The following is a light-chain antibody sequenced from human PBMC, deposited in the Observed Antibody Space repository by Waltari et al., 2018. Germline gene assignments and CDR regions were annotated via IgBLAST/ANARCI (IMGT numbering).Light chain of an antibody. CDR3: QSYDNSLRGSLL. V-gene: IGLV1-40*01. J-gene: IGLJ3*02. CDR2: ENT. CDR1: DPSIASFG. Sequence: QSVLTQAPSVSGAPGQRVTISCTGGDPSIASFGFNWYQHLPGRVPKPLIYENTNGPSGVPDRVSGAKSGTSASLAIEGLQPEDEGDYYCQSYDNSLRGSLLFGGGTKVTV.